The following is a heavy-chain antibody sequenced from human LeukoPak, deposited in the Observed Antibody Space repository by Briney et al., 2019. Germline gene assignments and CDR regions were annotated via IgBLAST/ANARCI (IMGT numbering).Heavy chain of an antibody. J-gene: IGHJ4*02. CDR3: ARDPFTMVQGVKDY. CDR2: ISAYNGNT. Sequence: ASVKVSCKASGYTFTSYGISWVRQAPGQGLEWMGWISAYNGNTNYAQKLQGRVTMTTDTSTSTAYMELRSLRSDDTAVYYCARDPFTMVQGVKDYWGQGTLVTVSS. D-gene: IGHD3-10*01. V-gene: IGHV1-18*01. CDR1: GYTFTSYG.